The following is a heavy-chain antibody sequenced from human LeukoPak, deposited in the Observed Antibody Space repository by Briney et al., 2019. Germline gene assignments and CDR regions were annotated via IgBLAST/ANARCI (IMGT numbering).Heavy chain of an antibody. V-gene: IGHV3-48*01. Sequence: GGSLRLSCAASGFTFNSYSMNWVRQAPGKGLEWVSYISSSSSTIYYADSVKGRFTISRDNAKNSLYLQMNSLRAEDTAVYYCARVGAGSSSYYYYYMDVWGKGTTVTVSS. D-gene: IGHD6-13*01. CDR3: ARVGAGSSSYYYYYMDV. CDR2: ISSSSSTI. CDR1: GFTFNSYS. J-gene: IGHJ6*03.